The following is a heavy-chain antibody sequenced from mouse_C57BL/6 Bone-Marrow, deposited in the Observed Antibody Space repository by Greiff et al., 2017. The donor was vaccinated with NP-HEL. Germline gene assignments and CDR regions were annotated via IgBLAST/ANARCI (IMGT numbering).Heavy chain of an antibody. CDR2: ISNGGGST. J-gene: IGHJ4*01. CDR3: ARQGPYYSNPDYAMDY. D-gene: IGHD2-5*01. Sequence: EVQGVESGGGLVQPGGSLKLSCAASGFTFSDYYMYWVRQTPEKRLEWVAYISNGGGSTYYPDTVKGRFTISRDNAKNTLYLQMSRLKSEDTAMYYWARQGPYYSNPDYAMDYWGQGTSVTVSS. CDR1: GFTFSDYY. V-gene: IGHV5-12*01.